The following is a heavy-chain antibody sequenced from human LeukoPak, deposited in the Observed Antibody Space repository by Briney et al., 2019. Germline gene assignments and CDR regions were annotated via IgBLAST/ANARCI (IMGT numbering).Heavy chain of an antibody. Sequence: ASVKVSCRASGYTFTDYYVHWVRQAPGQGLEWMGWMNPNSGNTGYAQKFQGRVTMTRNTSISTAYMELSSLRSEDTAVYYCARAFGIAAAGTSYWGQGTLVTVSS. CDR2: MNPNSGNT. D-gene: IGHD6-13*01. V-gene: IGHV1-8*02. CDR3: ARAFGIAAAGTSY. J-gene: IGHJ4*02. CDR1: GYTFTDYY.